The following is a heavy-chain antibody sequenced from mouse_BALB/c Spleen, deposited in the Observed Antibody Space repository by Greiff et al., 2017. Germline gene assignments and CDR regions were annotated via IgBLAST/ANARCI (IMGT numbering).Heavy chain of an antibody. J-gene: IGHJ2*01. Sequence: QVQLKESGPGLVQPSQSLSITCTVSGFSLTSYGVHWVRQSPGKGLEWLGVIWSGGSTDYNAAFISRLSISKDNSKSQVFFRMNSLQANDTAIYYCARALYGYYSDYWGQGTTLTVSS. V-gene: IGHV2-2*02. CDR1: GFSLTSYG. CDR2: IWSGGST. D-gene: IGHD2-2*01. CDR3: ARALYGYYSDY.